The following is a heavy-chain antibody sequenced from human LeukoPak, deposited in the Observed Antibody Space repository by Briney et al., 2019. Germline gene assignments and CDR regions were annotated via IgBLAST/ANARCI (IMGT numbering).Heavy chain of an antibody. CDR2: IYTGGST. CDR1: GGSISSYY. V-gene: IGHV4-4*07. J-gene: IGHJ4*02. Sequence: SETLSLTCTVSGGSISSYYWSWIRQPAGKGLEWIGRIYTGGSTNYNPSLRSRVTMSVDTSKNQLSLKLSSVTAADTAVYYCARDYYDTSGLLTKYYFDYWGQGTLVTVSS. D-gene: IGHD3-22*01. CDR3: ARDYYDTSGLLTKYYFDY.